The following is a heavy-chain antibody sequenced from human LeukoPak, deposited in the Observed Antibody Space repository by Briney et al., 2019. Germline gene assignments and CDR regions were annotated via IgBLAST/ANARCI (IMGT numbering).Heavy chain of an antibody. V-gene: IGHV3-23*01. CDR1: GFTFSNYA. D-gene: IGHD6-6*01. CDR3: AKGSSSSRPYYFDY. Sequence: GGSLRLSCTASGFTFSNYAMSWVRPAPGKGLEWISAITGGGDDTYHADSVKGRLTISRDNSKNTLYLQMNSLRVEDTAVYYCAKGSSSSRPYYFDYWGQGALVTVSS. CDR2: ITGGGDDT. J-gene: IGHJ4*02.